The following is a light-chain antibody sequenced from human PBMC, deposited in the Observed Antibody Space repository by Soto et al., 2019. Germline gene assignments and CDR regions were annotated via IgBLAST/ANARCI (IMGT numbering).Light chain of an antibody. Sequence: EIVLTQSPATLSLSPGERATVSCRAIQIVTSRYLAWYQQKPGQAPRLLIYGASNRATGIPERFSGSGFGTDFTLTISSLEPEDFAVYYCQQYGTSPITFGQGTRLEI. CDR2: GAS. CDR1: QIVTSRY. CDR3: QQYGTSPIT. V-gene: IGKV3-20*01. J-gene: IGKJ5*01.